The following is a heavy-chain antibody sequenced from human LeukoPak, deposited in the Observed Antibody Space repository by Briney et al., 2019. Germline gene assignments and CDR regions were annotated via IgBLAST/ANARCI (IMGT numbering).Heavy chain of an antibody. CDR3: ARDQGDGSLGYYFDY. J-gene: IGHJ4*02. CDR1: GYTFTSYY. CDR2: INPSGGST. Sequence: GASVKVSCKASGYTFTSYYMHWVRQAPGQGLEWMGIINPSGGSTSYAQKFQGRVTMTRDTSTSTVYMELSSLRSEDTAVYYCARDQGDGSLGYYFDYWGQGTLLTVSS. D-gene: IGHD2-21*02. V-gene: IGHV1-46*03.